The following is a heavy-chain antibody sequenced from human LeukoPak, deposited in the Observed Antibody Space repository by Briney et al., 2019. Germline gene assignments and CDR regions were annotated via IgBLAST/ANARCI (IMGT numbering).Heavy chain of an antibody. CDR1: GFTFSSYA. CDR2: ISSSGGST. D-gene: IGHD6-6*01. CDR3: AREYSSSSGRSFDY. J-gene: IGHJ4*02. Sequence: GGSLRLSCAASGFTFSSYAMSWVRQAPGKGLEWVSAISSSGGSTYHADSVKGRFTISRDNAKNSLYLQMNSLRAEDTAVYYCAREYSSSSGRSFDYWGQGTLVTVSS. V-gene: IGHV3-23*01.